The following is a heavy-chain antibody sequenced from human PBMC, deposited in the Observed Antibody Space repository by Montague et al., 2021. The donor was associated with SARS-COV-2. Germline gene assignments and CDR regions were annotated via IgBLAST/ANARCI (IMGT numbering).Heavy chain of an antibody. CDR3: ASGIYPSGSYYNRYFYGLDI. Sequence: SETLSLTCTVSGGSLSGNYCYWSCLRPATGQGLVCESNHSSRTNNNTSPNSPVTITIDTSKNQFSLTMTSVTAADTATYYCASGIYPSGSYYNRYFYGLDIWGQGTTVTVSS. V-gene: IGHV4-34*01. J-gene: IGHJ6*02. D-gene: IGHD3-10*01. CDR2: SNHSSRT. CDR1: GGSLSGNY.